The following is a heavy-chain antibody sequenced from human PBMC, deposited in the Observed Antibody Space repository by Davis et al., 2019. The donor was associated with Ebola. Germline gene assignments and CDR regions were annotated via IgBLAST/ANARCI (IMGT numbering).Heavy chain of an antibody. CDR3: APHYYDSSGSDFDY. CDR1: GGTFSSYA. Sequence: AASVKVSCKASGGTFSSYAISWVRQAPGQGLEWMGGIIPIFGTANYAQKFQGRVRITADKSTSTAYMELSSLRSEDTAVYYCAPHYYDSSGSDFDYWGQGTLVTVSS. V-gene: IGHV1-69*06. D-gene: IGHD3-22*01. J-gene: IGHJ4*02. CDR2: IIPIFGTA.